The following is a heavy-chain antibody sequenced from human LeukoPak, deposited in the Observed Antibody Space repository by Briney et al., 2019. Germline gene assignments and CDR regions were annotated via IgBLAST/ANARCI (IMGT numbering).Heavy chain of an antibody. Sequence: PSETLSLTCTVSGGSIRSYFWSWIRQPPGKGLEWIGYIYYSGSTNYNPSLKSRVTISVDTSKNQFSLKLSSVTAADTAVYYCARGARAGYNLEPFDYWGQGTLVTVSS. V-gene: IGHV4-59*08. D-gene: IGHD5-24*01. J-gene: IGHJ4*02. CDR3: ARGARAGYNLEPFDY. CDR1: GGSIRSYF. CDR2: IYYSGST.